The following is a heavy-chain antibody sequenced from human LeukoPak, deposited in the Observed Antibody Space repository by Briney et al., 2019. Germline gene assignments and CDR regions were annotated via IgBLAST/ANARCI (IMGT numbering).Heavy chain of an antibody. V-gene: IGHV1-18*01. CDR3: ARYYYDSSHYYYYMDV. Sequence: ASVKVSCKASGYTFTSYGISWVRQAPGQGLEWMGWISAYNGNTNYAQKLQGRVTMTTDTSTSTAYMELRSLRSDDTAVYYCARYYYDSSHYYYYMDVWGKGTTVTISS. D-gene: IGHD3-22*01. J-gene: IGHJ6*03. CDR1: GYTFTSYG. CDR2: ISAYNGNT.